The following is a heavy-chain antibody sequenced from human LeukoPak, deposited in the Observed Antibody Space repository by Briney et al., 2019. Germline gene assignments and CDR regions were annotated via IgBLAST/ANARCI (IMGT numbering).Heavy chain of an antibody. V-gene: IGHV3-53*01. CDR3: ARTEDWGNYYMDV. D-gene: IGHD7-27*01. CDR1: GFTVSSNY. CDR2: IYSGGST. Sequence: GGSLRLSCAASGFTVSSNYMSWVRQAPGKGLEWVSVIYSGGSTYYADSVKGRFTISRDNSKNTLYLQMNSLRAEDTAVYYCARTEDWGNYYMDVWGKGTTVTVSS. J-gene: IGHJ6*03.